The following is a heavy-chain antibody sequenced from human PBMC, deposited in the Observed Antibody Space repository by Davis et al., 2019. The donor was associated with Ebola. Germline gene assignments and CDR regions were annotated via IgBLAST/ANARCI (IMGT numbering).Heavy chain of an antibody. CDR3: ARDSGDFWSGYSIDY. CDR1: GFTFSSYG. J-gene: IGHJ4*02. D-gene: IGHD3-3*01. CDR2: IWYDGSNK. V-gene: IGHV3-33*08. Sequence: PGGSLRLSCAASGFTFSSYGMHWVRQAPGKGLEWVAVIWYDGSNKYYADSVKGRFTISRDNSKNTLYLQMNSLRAEDTAVYYCARDSGDFWSGYSIDYWGQGTLVTVSS.